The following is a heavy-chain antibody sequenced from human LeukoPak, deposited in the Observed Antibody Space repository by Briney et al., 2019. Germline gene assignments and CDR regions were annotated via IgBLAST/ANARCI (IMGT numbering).Heavy chain of an antibody. V-gene: IGHV3-74*01. CDR1: GFTFSSYW. J-gene: IGHJ4*02. CDR2: INSDGSST. Sequence: GGSLRLSCAASGFTFSSYWMHWVRQAPGKGLVWVSRINSDGSSTSYADSVKGRFTISRDNAKNTLYLQMNSPRAEDTAVYYCARQVGYCSDGNCYFDYWGQGTLVTVSS. CDR3: ARQVGYCSDGNCYFDY. D-gene: IGHD2-15*01.